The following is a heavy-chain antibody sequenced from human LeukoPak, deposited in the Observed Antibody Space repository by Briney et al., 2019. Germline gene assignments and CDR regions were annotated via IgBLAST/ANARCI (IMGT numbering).Heavy chain of an antibody. CDR1: GGSISSYY. Sequence: PSETLSLTRTVSGGSISSYYWSWIRQPPGKGLEWIGYIYYSGSTNYNPSLKSRVTISVDTSKNQFSLKLSSVTAADTAVYYCARGREVWFGELLSYYFDYWGQGTLVTVSS. J-gene: IGHJ4*02. CDR2: IYYSGST. V-gene: IGHV4-59*01. CDR3: ARGREVWFGELLSYYFDY. D-gene: IGHD3-10*01.